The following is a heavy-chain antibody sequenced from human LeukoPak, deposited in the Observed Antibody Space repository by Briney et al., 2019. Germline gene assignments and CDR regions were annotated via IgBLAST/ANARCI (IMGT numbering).Heavy chain of an antibody. CDR2: FNPNSGGT. CDR1: GYTFTDYY. J-gene: IGHJ4*02. V-gene: IGHV1-2*02. CDR3: ARDASTTRVISASDN. Sequence: GASVKVSCKASGYTFTDYYLHWVRQAPGQGLEWMGRFNPNSGGTDYAQMFQGRVTMTRDTPINTAYMELSGLRSDDTAVYYCARDASTTRVISASDNWGQGTLVTVSS. D-gene: IGHD2/OR15-2a*01.